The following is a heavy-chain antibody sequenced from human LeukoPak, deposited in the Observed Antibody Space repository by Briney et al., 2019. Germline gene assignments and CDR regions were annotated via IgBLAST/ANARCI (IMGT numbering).Heavy chain of an antibody. J-gene: IGHJ4*02. Sequence: GGSLRLSCAASGFIFNNYWMHWFRQTPGEGPLWLSRINGDGSSTSYAYSVQGRFIISRDNAKNTLYLQMNSLRAEDTAVDYCTRQWHTPSDYWGQGTLVTVSS. V-gene: IGHV3-74*01. CDR3: TRQWHTPSDY. CDR2: INGDGSST. CDR1: GFIFNNYW. D-gene: IGHD6-19*01.